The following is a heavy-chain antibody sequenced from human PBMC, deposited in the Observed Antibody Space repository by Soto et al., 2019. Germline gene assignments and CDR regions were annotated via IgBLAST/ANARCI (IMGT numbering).Heavy chain of an antibody. D-gene: IGHD3-3*01. CDR1: GFTFSNYG. Sequence: QVQLVESGGGVVQPGRSLRLSCAASGFTFSNYGMHWVRQAPGRGLEWVAVISYDGSNKYYADSVKGRFTISRDNXRNTLYLQMNSLRAEDTAVYYCAKALTDTTGAICDYWGQGTLVTVSS. CDR2: ISYDGSNK. CDR3: AKALTDTTGAICDY. J-gene: IGHJ4*02. V-gene: IGHV3-30*18.